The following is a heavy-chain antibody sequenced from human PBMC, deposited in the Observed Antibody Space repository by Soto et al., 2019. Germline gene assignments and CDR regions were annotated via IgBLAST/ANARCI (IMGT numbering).Heavy chain of an antibody. CDR2: IWGSGDRT. J-gene: IGHJ6*02. Sequence: GGSLRLSCAASGFAFRTYAMAWVRQAPGKGLEWVSGIWGSGDRTFYADSVKGRFTISRDNSRNTPYLQMYSLTAEDTALYYCAKTGTYCGGDCSRYFYGMDVWGQGTTVTVCS. CDR1: GFAFRTYA. CDR3: AKTGTYCGGDCSRYFYGMDV. D-gene: IGHD2-21*02. V-gene: IGHV3-23*01.